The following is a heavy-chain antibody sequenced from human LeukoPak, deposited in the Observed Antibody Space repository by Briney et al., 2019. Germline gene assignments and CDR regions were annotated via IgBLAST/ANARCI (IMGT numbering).Heavy chain of an antibody. CDR1: GGSISSGGYS. CDR3: ARQTARAVRKTYYDILTGTGWFDP. Sequence: SETLSLTCAVSGGSISSGGYSWSWIRQPPGKGLEWIGYIYHSGSTYYNPSLKSRVTISVDTSKNQFSLKLSSVTAADTAVYYCARQTARAVRKTYYDILTGTGWFDPWGQGTLVTVSS. V-gene: IGHV4-30-2*03. CDR2: IYHSGST. J-gene: IGHJ5*02. D-gene: IGHD3-9*01.